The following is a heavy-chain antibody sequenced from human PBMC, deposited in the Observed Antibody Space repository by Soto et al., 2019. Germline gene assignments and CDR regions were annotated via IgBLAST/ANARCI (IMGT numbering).Heavy chain of an antibody. CDR1: GFNFSSYA. V-gene: IGHV3-23*01. D-gene: IGHD6-19*01. CDR2: ITGGGENT. J-gene: IGHJ5*02. Sequence: EVQLLESGGGLVQPGGSLRLSCAASGFNFSSYAMSWVRQAPGKGLEWVSTITGGGENTHYADSVKGRFTISRDNSKNTLSLQMNSLRLDYTAVYHCAKGRIAVAAPFNWFDPWGQGTLVTVSS. CDR3: AKGRIAVAAPFNWFDP.